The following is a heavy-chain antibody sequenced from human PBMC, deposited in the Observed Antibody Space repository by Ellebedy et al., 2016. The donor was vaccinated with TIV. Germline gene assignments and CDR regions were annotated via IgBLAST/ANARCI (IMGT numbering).Heavy chain of an antibody. CDR2: ISWDGGST. CDR1: GFTFDDYT. J-gene: IGHJ4*02. Sequence: PGGSLRLSCAASGFTFDDYTMHWVRQAPGKGLEWVSLISWDGGSTYYADSVKGRFTISRDNSKHSLYLQMNSLRTEDTALYYCAKGPMGTDYFDYWGQGTLVTVSS. CDR3: AKGPMGTDYFDY. V-gene: IGHV3-43*01. D-gene: IGHD7-27*01.